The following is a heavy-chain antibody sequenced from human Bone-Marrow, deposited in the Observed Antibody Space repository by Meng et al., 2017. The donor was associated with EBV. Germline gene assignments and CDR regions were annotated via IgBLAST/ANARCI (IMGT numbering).Heavy chain of an antibody. J-gene: IGHJ4*02. V-gene: IGHV4-4*02. CDR3: ARVGYDSLDY. CDR1: GGSISSSNW. Sequence: APGPGRGTPSRTPPPPCPAAGGSISSSNWWSWVRQPPGKGLEWIGEIYHRGSTNYNPSLKSRVTISVDKSKNQFSLKLSSVTAADTAVYYCARVGYDSLDYWGQGTLVTVSS. D-gene: IGHD3-22*01. CDR2: IYHRGST.